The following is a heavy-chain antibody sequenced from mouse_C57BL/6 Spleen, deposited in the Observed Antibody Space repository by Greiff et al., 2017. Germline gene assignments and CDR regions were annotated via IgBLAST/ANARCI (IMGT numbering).Heavy chain of an antibody. CDR1: GYTFTDYE. Sequence: QVQLQQSGAELVRPGASVTLSCKASGYTFTDYEMHWVKQTPVHGLEWIGAIDPETGGTAYNQKFKGKAILTADKSSSTAYMELRSLTSEDSAVYYCTSYYDYTWFAYWGQGTTLTVSS. CDR3: TSYYDYTWFAY. CDR2: IDPETGGT. V-gene: IGHV1-15*01. D-gene: IGHD2-4*01. J-gene: IGHJ2*01.